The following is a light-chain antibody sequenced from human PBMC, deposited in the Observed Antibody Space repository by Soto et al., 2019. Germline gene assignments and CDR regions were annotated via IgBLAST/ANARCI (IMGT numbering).Light chain of an antibody. CDR2: DAS. J-gene: IGKJ5*01. V-gene: IGKV1-33*01. CDR1: QTISTY. Sequence: DIQMTQSPSPPSASVGDRVTITCRASQTISTYLNWYQQKPGKAPKLLIYDASNLETGVPSRFSGSGSGTDFTFTISSLQPEDIATYYCQQYDNLSYTFGQGTRLEIK. CDR3: QQYDNLSYT.